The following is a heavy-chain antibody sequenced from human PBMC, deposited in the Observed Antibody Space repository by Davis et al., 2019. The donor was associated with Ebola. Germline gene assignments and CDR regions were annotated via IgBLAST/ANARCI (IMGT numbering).Heavy chain of an antibody. Sequence: SVKVSCKTSGGSFSSHPISWVRQAPRQGLEWMGGIIPICDTPHYAQKFQGRITITADASTSTAYMELSSLRSGDTATYFCARDFDGGNYYFDYWGPGTPVTVSS. CDR2: IIPICDTP. J-gene: IGHJ4*02. D-gene: IGHD3-9*01. CDR1: GGSFSSHP. CDR3: ARDFDGGNYYFDY. V-gene: IGHV1-69*13.